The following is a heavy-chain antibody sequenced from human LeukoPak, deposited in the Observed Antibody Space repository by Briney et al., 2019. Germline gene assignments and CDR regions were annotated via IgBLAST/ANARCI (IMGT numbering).Heavy chain of an antibody. J-gene: IGHJ4*02. V-gene: IGHV4-59*08. Sequence: SETLSLTCTVSGGSISSYYWSWIRQPPGKGLEWIGYIYYSGSTNYNPSLKSRVTISVDTSKNQFSLKLSSVTAADTAVYYCARQLGYCSSTSCYADKVDYWGQGTLVTVSS. CDR3: ARQLGYCSSTSCYADKVDY. D-gene: IGHD2-2*01. CDR1: GGSISSYY. CDR2: IYYSGST.